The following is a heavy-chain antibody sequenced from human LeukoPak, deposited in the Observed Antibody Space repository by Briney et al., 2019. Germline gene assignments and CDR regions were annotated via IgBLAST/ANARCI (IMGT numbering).Heavy chain of an antibody. CDR2: IYHSGST. CDR3: ARAPEYGLYYFDY. V-gene: IGHV4-38-2*02. CDR1: DYSISSGYY. Sequence: SETLSLTCSVSDYSISSGYYWGWVRQPPGKGLEWIGSIYHSGSTYYNPSLKSRVSISVDTSKNQFSLKLTSVTAADTAVYYCARAPEYGLYYFDYWGQGTLVTVSS. D-gene: IGHD1-14*01. J-gene: IGHJ4*02.